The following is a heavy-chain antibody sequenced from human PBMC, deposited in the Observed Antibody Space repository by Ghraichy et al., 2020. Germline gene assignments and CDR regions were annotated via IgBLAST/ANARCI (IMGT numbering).Heavy chain of an antibody. Sequence: LSLTCAASGFTFSSYSMNWVRQAPGKGLEWVSSISSSSSYIYYADSVKGRFTISRDNAKNSLYLQMNSLRAEDTAVYYCARDLYSGYGGNYYFDYWGQGTLVTVSS. CDR3: ARDLYSGYGGNYYFDY. D-gene: IGHD5-12*01. J-gene: IGHJ4*02. CDR1: GFTFSSYS. CDR2: ISSSSSYI. V-gene: IGHV3-21*01.